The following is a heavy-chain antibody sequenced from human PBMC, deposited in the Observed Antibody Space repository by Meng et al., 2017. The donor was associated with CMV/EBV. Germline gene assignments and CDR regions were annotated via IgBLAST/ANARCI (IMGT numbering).Heavy chain of an antibody. CDR3: ARERGRMIVVARGFDAFDI. V-gene: IGHV3-21*01. J-gene: IGHJ3*02. CDR2: ISSSSSYI. CDR1: GFTFGSYS. D-gene: IGHD3-22*01. Sequence: GESLKISCAASGFTFGSYSMNWVRQAPGKGLEWVSSISSSSSYIYYADSVKGRFTISRDNAKNSLYLQMNSLRAEDTAVYYCARERGRMIVVARGFDAFDIWGQGTMVTVSS.